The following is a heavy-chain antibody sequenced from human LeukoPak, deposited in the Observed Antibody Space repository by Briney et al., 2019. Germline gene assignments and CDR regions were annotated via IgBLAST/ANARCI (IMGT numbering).Heavy chain of an antibody. CDR3: ATYDILTGYRY. Sequence: EASVKVSCKASGYTFTGFYLHWVRQAPGQGLEWMGWINPNSGGTDFAQRFQGRVTMTRDTSISTAYMELSRLRSGDTAVYYCATYDILTGYRYWGQGTLVTVSS. D-gene: IGHD3-9*01. V-gene: IGHV1-2*02. CDR1: GYTFTGFY. J-gene: IGHJ4*02. CDR2: INPNSGGT.